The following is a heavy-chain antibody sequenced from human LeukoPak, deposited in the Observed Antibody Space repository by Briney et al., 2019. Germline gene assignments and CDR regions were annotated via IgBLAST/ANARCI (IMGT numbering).Heavy chain of an antibody. CDR3: AKKYQLLYFDY. V-gene: IGHV3-66*01. D-gene: IGHD2-2*01. J-gene: IGHJ4*02. CDR2: IYSGGST. Sequence: GGSLRLSCAASGFTVSSNYMSWVRQAPGKGLEWVSVIYSGGSTYYADSVKGRFTISRDNSKNTLYLQMNSLRAEDTAVYYCAKKYQLLYFDYWGQGTLVTVSS. CDR1: GFTVSSNY.